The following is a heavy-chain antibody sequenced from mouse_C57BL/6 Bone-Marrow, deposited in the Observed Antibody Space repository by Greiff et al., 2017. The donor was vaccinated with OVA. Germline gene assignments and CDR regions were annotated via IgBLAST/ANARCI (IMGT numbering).Heavy chain of an antibody. D-gene: IGHD2-5*01. CDR1: GFSLTSYG. V-gene: IGHV2-2*01. CDR2: IWSGGST. J-gene: IGHJ4*01. CDR3: ARKGDLSNSMDY. Sequence: VKVVESGPGLVQPSQSLSITCTVSGFSLTSYGVHWVRQSPGKGLEWLGVIWSGGSTDYNAAFISRLSISKDNSKSQVFFKMNSLQADDTAIYYCARKGDLSNSMDYWGQGTSVTVSS.